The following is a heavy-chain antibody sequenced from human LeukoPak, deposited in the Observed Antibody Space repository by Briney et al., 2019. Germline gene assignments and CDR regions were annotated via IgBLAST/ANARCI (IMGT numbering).Heavy chain of an antibody. CDR2: INHSRST. CDR1: GGSISSSSYY. J-gene: IGHJ5*02. Sequence: PSETLSLTCTVSGGSISSSSYYWSWIRQPPGKGLEWIGEINHSRSTNYNPSLKSRVTISVDTSKNQFSLKLSSVTAADTAVYYCARGGTYSSGWFLSEGFDPWGQGTLVTVSS. CDR3: ARGGTYSSGWFLSEGFDP. V-gene: IGHV4-39*07. D-gene: IGHD6-19*01.